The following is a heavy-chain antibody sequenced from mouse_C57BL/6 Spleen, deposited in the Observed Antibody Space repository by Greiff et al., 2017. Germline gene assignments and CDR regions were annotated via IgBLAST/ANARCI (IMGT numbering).Heavy chain of an antibody. D-gene: IGHD1-1*01. CDR3: ARAKVVVPYFDV. J-gene: IGHJ1*03. CDR1: GYTFTSYW. Sequence: QVQLKQPGAELVRPGSSVKLSCKASGYTFTSYWMDWVKQRPGQGLEWIGNIYPSDSETHYNQKFKDKATLTVDKSSSTAYMQLSSRTSEDSAVYYCARAKVVVPYFDVWGTGTTVTVSS. CDR2: IYPSDSET. V-gene: IGHV1-61*01.